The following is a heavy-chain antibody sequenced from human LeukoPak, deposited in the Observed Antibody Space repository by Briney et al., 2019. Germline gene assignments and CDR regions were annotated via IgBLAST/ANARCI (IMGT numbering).Heavy chain of an antibody. Sequence: GGSLRLSCAPSGFTFRSYGMHWVRQPPGKGLEWVAYIQNDGSNEQYADSVKGRFSISRDSSKNILYLQMNSLRAEDTAVYYCAKDRCSNGIGCYYYYMDVWGKGTTVTISS. D-gene: IGHD2-8*01. CDR1: GFTFRSYG. CDR2: IQNDGSNE. V-gene: IGHV3-30*02. CDR3: AKDRCSNGIGCYYYYMDV. J-gene: IGHJ6*03.